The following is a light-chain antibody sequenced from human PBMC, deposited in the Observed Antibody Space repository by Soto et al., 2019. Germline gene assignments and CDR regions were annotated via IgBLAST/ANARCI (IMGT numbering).Light chain of an antibody. Sequence: QSVLTQPPSASGTPGQRVTISCSGSSSNIGTNFVYWYQHLPGTAPKLLIYRTAQRPSGVPDRFSGSKSGTSASLAISGLRSEDEADYFCAAWDDSLSVVVLGGGTQLTVL. V-gene: IGLV1-47*01. CDR2: RTA. CDR3: AAWDDSLSVVV. J-gene: IGLJ2*01. CDR1: SSNIGTNF.